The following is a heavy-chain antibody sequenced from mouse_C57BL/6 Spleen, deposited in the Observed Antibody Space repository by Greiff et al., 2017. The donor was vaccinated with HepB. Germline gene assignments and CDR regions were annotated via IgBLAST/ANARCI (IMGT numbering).Heavy chain of an antibody. J-gene: IGHJ2*01. V-gene: IGHV14-3*01. CDR2: IDPANGNT. D-gene: IGHD2-12*01. CDR3: ARYTVRMDYFDY. CDR1: GFNIKNTY. Sequence: EVMLVESVAELVRPGASVKLSCTASGFNIKNTYMHWVKQRPEQGLEWIGRIDPANGNTKYAPKFQGKATITADTSSNTAYLQLSSLTSEDTAIYYCARYTVRMDYFDYWGQGTTLTVSS.